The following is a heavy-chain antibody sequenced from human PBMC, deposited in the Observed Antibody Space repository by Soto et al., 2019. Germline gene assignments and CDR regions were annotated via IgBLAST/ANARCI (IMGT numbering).Heavy chain of an antibody. J-gene: IGHJ6*02. CDR1: GFSFSRFA. CDR3: VRERGLSSYYGMDV. Sequence: VQLVESGGGVVQPGRSLRLSCAGSGFSFSRFAIHWVRQAPGKGLEWVSSISSSSSHIYYADSVKGRFTISRDNARNALYLEMNSLRAEDTAVYYCVRERGLSSYYGMDVWGQGTTVTVSS. D-gene: IGHD3-10*01. V-gene: IGHV3-21*01. CDR2: ISSSSSHI.